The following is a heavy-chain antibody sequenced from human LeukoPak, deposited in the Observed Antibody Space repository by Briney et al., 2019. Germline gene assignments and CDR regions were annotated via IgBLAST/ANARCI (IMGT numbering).Heavy chain of an antibody. Sequence: PGRSLRLSCAASGFTFDDYAMHWVRQAPGKGLEWVSGISWNSGSIGYADSVKGRFTISRDNAKNSLYLQMNSLRAEDTALYYCAKANSYSYGYYFDYWGQGTLVTVSS. J-gene: IGHJ4*02. V-gene: IGHV3-9*01. CDR2: ISWNSGSI. CDR1: GFTFDDYA. D-gene: IGHD5-18*01. CDR3: AKANSYSYGYYFDY.